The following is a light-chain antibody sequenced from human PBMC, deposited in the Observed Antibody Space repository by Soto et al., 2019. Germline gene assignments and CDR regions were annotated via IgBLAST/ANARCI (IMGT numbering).Light chain of an antibody. CDR1: AASVERNT. J-gene: IGLJ3*02. Sequence: QAVVTQPPSTSGAPGQRVTISCSGSAASVERNTVNWYQQLPNKAPKLLIYNNNQRPSGVPDRLSGSKSATSASLVISGLQSEDEADYYCATWDDSLNGWVFGGGTKLTVL. CDR2: NNN. V-gene: IGLV1-44*01. CDR3: ATWDDSLNGWV.